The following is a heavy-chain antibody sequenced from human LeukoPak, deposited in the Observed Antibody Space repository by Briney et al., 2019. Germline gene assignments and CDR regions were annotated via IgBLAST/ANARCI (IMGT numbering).Heavy chain of an antibody. J-gene: IGHJ5*02. CDR2: INHSGST. Sequence: SETLSLTCAVYGGSFSGYYWSWIRQPPGKGLEWIGEINHSGSTNYNPSLKSRVTISVDTSKNQFSLKLSSVTAADTAVHYCAREPQLLGPWGQGTLVTVSS. CDR1: GGSFSGYY. CDR3: AREPQLLGP. D-gene: IGHD2-2*01. V-gene: IGHV4-34*01.